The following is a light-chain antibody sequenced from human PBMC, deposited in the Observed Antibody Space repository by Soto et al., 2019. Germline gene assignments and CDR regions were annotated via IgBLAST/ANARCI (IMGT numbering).Light chain of an antibody. CDR3: SSYTSSSTSVV. Sequence: QSALTQPASVSGSPGQSITISCTGTSSDVGGYNYVSWYQQHPGKAPKLMIYDVSNRPSGVSNRFSGSKSGNTASLTISGLQAEDEADYYCSSYTSSSTSVVFGGRTKVTVL. V-gene: IGLV2-14*03. CDR2: DVS. J-gene: IGLJ2*01. CDR1: SSDVGGYNY.